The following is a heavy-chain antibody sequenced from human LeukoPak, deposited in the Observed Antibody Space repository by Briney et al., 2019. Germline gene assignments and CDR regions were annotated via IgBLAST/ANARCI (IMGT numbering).Heavy chain of an antibody. Sequence: SETLSLTCAVYGVSFSGYYWSWIRQAPGKGLEWIGEINHSGSTNYNPSLKSRVTISVDTSKNQFSLKLSSVTAADTAVYYCARDRNYYGSGSYPRAGYFQHWGQGTLVTVSS. D-gene: IGHD3-10*01. CDR2: INHSGST. J-gene: IGHJ1*01. V-gene: IGHV4-34*01. CDR3: ARDRNYYGSGSYPRAGYFQH. CDR1: GVSFSGYY.